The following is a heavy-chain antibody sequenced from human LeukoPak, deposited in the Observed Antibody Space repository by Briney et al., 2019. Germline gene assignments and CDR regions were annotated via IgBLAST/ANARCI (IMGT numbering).Heavy chain of an antibody. CDR2: IIPIFGTA. D-gene: IGHD3-22*01. CDR3: ARDLHYDSSGYYYNYFDY. CDR1: GGTFSSCA. V-gene: IGHV1-69*05. J-gene: IGHJ4*02. Sequence: ASVKVSCKASGGTFSSCAISWVRQAPGQGLEWMGRIIPIFGTANYAQKFQGRVTITTDESTSTAYMELSSPRSEDTAVYYCARDLHYDSSGYYYNYFDYWGQGTLVTVSS.